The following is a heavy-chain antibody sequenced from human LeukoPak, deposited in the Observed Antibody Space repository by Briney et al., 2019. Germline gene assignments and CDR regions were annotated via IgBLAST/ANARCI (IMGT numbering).Heavy chain of an antibody. Sequence: SETLSLTCGVYGGSLSGYYWSWIRQPPGKGLERIGYIYYSGSTKYNPSLQSRVTISIDTSKNKFSLKLSTVTAADTAVYYCARVTTRPIVVADTWGQGTLVTVSS. V-gene: IGHV4-59*01. CDR3: ARVTTRPIVVADT. J-gene: IGHJ4*02. CDR1: GGSLSGYY. D-gene: IGHD3-22*01. CDR2: IYYSGST.